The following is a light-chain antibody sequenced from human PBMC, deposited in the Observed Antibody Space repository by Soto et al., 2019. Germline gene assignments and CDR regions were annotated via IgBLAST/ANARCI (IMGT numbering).Light chain of an antibody. CDR2: YDD. J-gene: IGLJ1*01. Sequence: QAVLTQPPSVSEAPRQRVSISCSGSSSNIGNHAVNWYQQLPGKAPKLLIYYDDLLPSGVSDRFSGSKSGASASLAISGLQSEDEADYYCAAWDDSLNGYVFGTGTNLTVL. V-gene: IGLV1-36*01. CDR1: SSNIGNHA. CDR3: AAWDDSLNGYV.